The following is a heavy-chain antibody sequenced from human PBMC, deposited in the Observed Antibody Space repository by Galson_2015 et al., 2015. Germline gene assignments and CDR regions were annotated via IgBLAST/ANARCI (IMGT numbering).Heavy chain of an antibody. CDR1: GYTFTSYA. CDR2: INTNTGNP. Sequence: SVKVSCKASGYTFTSYAMNWVRQAPGQGLEWMGWINTNTGNPTYAQGFTGRFVFSLDTSVSTAYLQISSLKAEDTAVYYCASVSYDYVWGSYRYPHYYYGMDVWGQGTTVTVSS. J-gene: IGHJ6*02. D-gene: IGHD3-16*02. CDR3: ASVSYDYVWGSYRYPHYYYGMDV. V-gene: IGHV7-4-1*02.